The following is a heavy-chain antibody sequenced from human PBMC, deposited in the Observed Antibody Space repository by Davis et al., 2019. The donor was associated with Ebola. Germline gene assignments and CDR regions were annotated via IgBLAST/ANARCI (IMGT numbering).Heavy chain of an antibody. J-gene: IGHJ3*02. Sequence: GESLKISCAASGFTVSSNYMSWVRQAPGKGLEWVSVIYSGGSTYYADSVKGRFTISRHNSKNTLYLQMNSLRAEDTAVYYCVGGRWLIWGQGTMVTVSS. CDR1: GFTVSSNY. D-gene: IGHD5-24*01. CDR3: VGGRWLI. CDR2: IYSGGST. V-gene: IGHV3-53*04.